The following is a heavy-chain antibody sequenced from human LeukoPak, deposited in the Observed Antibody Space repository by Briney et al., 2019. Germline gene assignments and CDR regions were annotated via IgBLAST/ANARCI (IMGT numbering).Heavy chain of an antibody. Sequence: SETLSLTCTVSGGSISSSSYYWGWIRQPPGKGLEWIGSIYYSGSTYYNPSLKSRVTISVDTSKNQFSLKLSSVTAADTAVYYCARHENARPSSGLEYWGQGTLVTVSS. D-gene: IGHD6-25*01. CDR2: IYYSGST. CDR1: GGSISSSSYY. CDR3: ARHENARPSSGLEY. J-gene: IGHJ4*02. V-gene: IGHV4-39*01.